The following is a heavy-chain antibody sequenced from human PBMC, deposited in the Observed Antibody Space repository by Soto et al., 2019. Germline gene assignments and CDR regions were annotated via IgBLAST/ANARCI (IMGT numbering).Heavy chain of an antibody. CDR2: IYPGDSET. CDR1: GYSFTSYW. Sequence: GESLKISCEGSGYSFTSYWIAWVRQMPGKGLEWMGIIYPGDSETRYSPSFQGQVIISADKSISTAYLRWSSLKASDTAIYYCARRSDLPYRMDVWGQGTTVTVSS. J-gene: IGHJ6*02. CDR3: ARRSDLPYRMDV. D-gene: IGHD3-10*01. V-gene: IGHV5-51*01.